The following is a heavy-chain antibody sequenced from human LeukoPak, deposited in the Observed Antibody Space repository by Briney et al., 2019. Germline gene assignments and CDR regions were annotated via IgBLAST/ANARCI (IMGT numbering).Heavy chain of an antibody. D-gene: IGHD1-26*01. CDR2: INSDGTST. CDR3: TTSSGTYRFDP. J-gene: IGHJ5*02. Sequence: GGSLRLSCAASGFTFSSYWMHWVRQAPGKGLVWVSRINSDGTSTSYADSVKGRFTISRDNAKNTLYLQMNSLRAEDTAVYYCTTSSGTYRFDPWGQGTLVTVSS. CDR1: GFTFSSYW. V-gene: IGHV3-74*01.